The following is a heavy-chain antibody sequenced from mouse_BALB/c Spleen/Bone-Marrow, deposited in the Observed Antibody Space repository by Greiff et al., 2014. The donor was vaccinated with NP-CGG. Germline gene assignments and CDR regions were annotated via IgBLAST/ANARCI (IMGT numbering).Heavy chain of an antibody. CDR2: IDPANGNT. CDR1: GFNIKDTY. CDR3: AIYYYGSSGFAY. D-gene: IGHD1-1*01. J-gene: IGHJ3*01. Sequence: EVQLQQSGAELVKPGASVKLSCTASGFNIKDTYMHWVKQRPEQGLEWIGRIDPANGNTKYDPKFQGKATITADTSSNIAYLQLSSLTSEDTAVYYCAIYYYGSSGFAYWGRGTLVTVSA. V-gene: IGHV14-3*02.